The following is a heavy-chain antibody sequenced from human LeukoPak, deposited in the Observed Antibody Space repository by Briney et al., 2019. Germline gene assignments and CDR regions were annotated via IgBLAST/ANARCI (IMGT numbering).Heavy chain of an antibody. D-gene: IGHD1-1*01. V-gene: IGHV4-61*02. CDR2: IYTSGST. CDR3: ARERLGTFDY. CDR1: GGSISSGSYY. Sequence: PSETLSLTCTVSGGSISSGSYYWSWLRQPAGTGLEWIGRIYTSGSTNYNPSLKSRVTISVDTSKNQFSLKLSSVTAADTAVYYCARERLGTFDYWGQGTLVTVSS. J-gene: IGHJ4*02.